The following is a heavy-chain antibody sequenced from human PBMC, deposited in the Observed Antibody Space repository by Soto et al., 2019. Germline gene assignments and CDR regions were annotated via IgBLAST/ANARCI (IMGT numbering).Heavy chain of an antibody. CDR2: IYWDDDK. CDR3: AHRGEQWLVHDAFDI. D-gene: IGHD6-19*01. V-gene: IGHV2-5*02. CDR1: GFSLSTSGVG. Sequence: QITLKESGPTLVKPTQTLTLTCTFSGFSLSTSGVGVGWIRQPPGKALEWLALIYWDDDKRYSPSLKSRLTITKDTSKNLVVLTMTNMDPVDPATYYCAHRGEQWLVHDAFDIWGQGTMVTVSS. J-gene: IGHJ3*02.